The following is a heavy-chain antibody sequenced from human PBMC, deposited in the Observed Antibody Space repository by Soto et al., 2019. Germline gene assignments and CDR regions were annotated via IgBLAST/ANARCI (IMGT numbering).Heavy chain of an antibody. CDR1: GFTVSSNY. CDR3: ASVRFGEPQN. J-gene: IGHJ4*02. D-gene: IGHD3-10*01. V-gene: IGHV3-53*01. Sequence: AGGSLRLSCAASGFTVSSNYMSWVRQAPGKGLEWVSVIYSGGSTYYADSVKGRFTISRDNSKNTLYLQMNSLRAEDTAVYYCASVRFGEPQNWGQGTLVTVSS. CDR2: IYSGGST.